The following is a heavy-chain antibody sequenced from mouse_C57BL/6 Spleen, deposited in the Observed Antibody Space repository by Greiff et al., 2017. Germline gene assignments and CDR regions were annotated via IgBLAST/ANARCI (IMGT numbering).Heavy chain of an antibody. CDR2: IDPSDSYT. V-gene: IGHV1-50*01. J-gene: IGHJ2*01. D-gene: IGHD1-1*01. CDR3: ARCPKVLFIPTGGAYFDY. CDR1: GYTFTSYW. Sequence: QVQLQQPGAELVKPGASVKLSCKASGYTFTSYWMQWVKQRPGQGLEWIGEIDPSDSYTNYNQKFKGKATLTVDTSSSTAYMQLSSLTSEDSAVYYCARCPKVLFIPTGGAYFDYWGQGTTLTVSS.